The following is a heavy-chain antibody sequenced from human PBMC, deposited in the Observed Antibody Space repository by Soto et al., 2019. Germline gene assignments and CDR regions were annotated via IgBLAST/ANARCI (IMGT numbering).Heavy chain of an antibody. CDR3: ARSFYESSGYYPL. J-gene: IGHJ4*02. Sequence: SETLSLTCTVSGGSMSPYYWSWIRQPPGKGLEWIGYIYYTGSTSYNPSLKSRVTISADTSKTQFSLKLSSVTAADTALYYCARSFYESSGYYPLWGQGTLVTVSS. D-gene: IGHD3-22*01. CDR2: IYYTGST. V-gene: IGHV4-59*01. CDR1: GGSMSPYY.